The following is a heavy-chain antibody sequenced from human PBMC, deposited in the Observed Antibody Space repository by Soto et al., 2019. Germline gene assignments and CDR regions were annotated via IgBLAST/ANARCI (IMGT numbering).Heavy chain of an antibody. V-gene: IGHV3-23*01. CDR3: ARWSYLDY. D-gene: IGHD3-3*01. CDR1: GFSFGSYA. CDR2: ISGSDGKT. J-gene: IGHJ4*02. Sequence: GGSLRLSCAASGFSFGSYALSWVRQAPGKGLEWVSTISGSDGKTFYADSVKGRFSISRDTSQSTLYLQMNSLRADDTAMYYCARWSYLDYWGQGTQVTVSS.